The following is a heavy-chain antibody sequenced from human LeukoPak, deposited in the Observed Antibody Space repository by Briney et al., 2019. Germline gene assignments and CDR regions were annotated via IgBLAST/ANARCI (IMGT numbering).Heavy chain of an antibody. CDR1: GFTFSSYS. D-gene: IGHD2-8*02. J-gene: IGHJ4*02. CDR3: ARASGLDFDY. Sequence: GGSLRLSCAASGFTFSSYSMNWVRQAPGKGLEWVSSISSSSSYIHYADPVKGRFTISRDNAKNSLYLQMNSLRAEDTAVYYCARASGLDFDYWGQGTLVTVSS. V-gene: IGHV3-21*01. CDR2: ISSSSSYI.